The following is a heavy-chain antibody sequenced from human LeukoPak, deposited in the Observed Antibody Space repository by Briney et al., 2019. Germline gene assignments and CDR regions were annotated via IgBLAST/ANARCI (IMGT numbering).Heavy chain of an antibody. CDR3: AKAGPGVVGYYYYYYMDV. CDR1: GFTLNNCP. CDR2: IGGEKSGSWT. V-gene: IGHV3-23*01. J-gene: IGHJ6*03. Sequence: GGSLRLSCAASGFTLNNCPMGWVRQAPGKGLEWLSAIGGEKSGSWTKSADSVKGRFTISRDNSENTLYLQMNSLRAEDTAVYYCAKAGPGVVGYYYYYYMDVWGKGTTVTVSS. D-gene: IGHD2-15*01.